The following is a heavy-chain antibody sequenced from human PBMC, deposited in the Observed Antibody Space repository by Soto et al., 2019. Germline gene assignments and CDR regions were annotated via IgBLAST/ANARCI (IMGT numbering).Heavy chain of an antibody. CDR3: AKDLDDYDVSGSEPASYCYGMDV. V-gene: IGHV1-46*04. D-gene: IGHD3-22*01. CDR2: IHPRGGST. CDR1: GYTFTSYC. Sequence: ASVKVSCKASGYTFTSYCIHWVRQAPGQGLEWMGIIHPRGGSTAYAQTLEGRVIITRDTSPSTVYMELGSLTSADTAVYYCAKDLDDYDVSGSEPASYCYGMDVWGQGTPVTVSS. J-gene: IGHJ6*02.